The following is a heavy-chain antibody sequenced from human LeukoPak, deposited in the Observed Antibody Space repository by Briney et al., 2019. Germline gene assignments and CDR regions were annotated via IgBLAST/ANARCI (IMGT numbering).Heavy chain of an antibody. CDR2: INPNSGAT. CDR1: GYTFTAYY. V-gene: IGHV1-2*02. CDR3: AREDYVSMGVDY. D-gene: IGHD3-16*01. J-gene: IGHJ4*02. Sequence: EASLKVSCEASGYTFTAYYMHWVPQAPGQGLEWIGWINPNSGATNYAQKFRGRVTMTRDTSISTAYMELSRLTSDDAAVFYCAREDYVSMGVDYWGQGTLVTVSS.